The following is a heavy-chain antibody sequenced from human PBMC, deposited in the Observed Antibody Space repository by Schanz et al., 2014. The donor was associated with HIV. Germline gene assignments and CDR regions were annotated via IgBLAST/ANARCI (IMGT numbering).Heavy chain of an antibody. V-gene: IGHV3-23*04. CDR1: GFTFNTFW. Sequence: EVQLVESGGGLVQPGGSLRLSCAASGFTFNTFWMSWVRQAPGKGLEWVSTISGSDGDTYYADSVKGRFTISRDNSRNALYLHMNSLRADDTAIYYCVKAYSSGFSGAGSWGQGTLVTVSS. J-gene: IGHJ5*02. CDR2: ISGSDGDT. CDR3: VKAYSSGFSGAGS. D-gene: IGHD5-18*01.